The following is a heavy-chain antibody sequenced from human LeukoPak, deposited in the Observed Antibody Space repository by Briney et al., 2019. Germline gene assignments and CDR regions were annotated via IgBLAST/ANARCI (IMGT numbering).Heavy chain of an antibody. D-gene: IGHD2-15*01. CDR3: ARDRLAWCSGGSCYSPYYYGMDV. CDR2: IYTSGST. J-gene: IGHJ6*02. CDR1: GGSFSSYY. Sequence: SETLSLTCAVYGGSFSSYYWSWIRQPAGKGLEWIGRIYTSGSTNYNPSLKSRVTMSVDTSKNQFSLKLSSVTAADTAVYYCARDRLAWCSGGSCYSPYYYGMDVWGQGTTVTVSS. V-gene: IGHV4-4*07.